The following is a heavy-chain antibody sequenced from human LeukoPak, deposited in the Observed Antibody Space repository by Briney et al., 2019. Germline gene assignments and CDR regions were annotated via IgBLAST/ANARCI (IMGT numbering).Heavy chain of an antibody. CDR3: AINYYDSSGYPQLFDY. CDR1: GYSFTNYW. CDR2: IYPGDSDT. V-gene: IGHV5-51*01. Sequence: GESLKISCKGSGYSFTNYWIGWVRQMPGKGLEWMGIIYPGDSDTRYSPSFQGQVTISADKSISTAYLQWSSLKASDTAMYYCAINYYDSSGYPQLFDYWGQGTLVTVSS. D-gene: IGHD3-22*01. J-gene: IGHJ4*02.